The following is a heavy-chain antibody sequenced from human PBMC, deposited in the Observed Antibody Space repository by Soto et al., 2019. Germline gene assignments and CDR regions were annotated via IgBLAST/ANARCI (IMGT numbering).Heavy chain of an antibody. CDR2: ISYDGSNK. CDR1: GFTFSTFG. J-gene: IGHJ4*02. D-gene: IGHD6-19*01. V-gene: IGHV3-30*18. CDR3: AKGAGQWPNHFDY. Sequence: GGSLRLSCAASGFTFSTFGMHWVRQAPGKGLEWVAVISYDGSNKYYADSVKGRFTIFRDNSKNTLFLQVDSLRVEDTAVYFCAKGAGQWPNHFDYWGQGNLVNFSS.